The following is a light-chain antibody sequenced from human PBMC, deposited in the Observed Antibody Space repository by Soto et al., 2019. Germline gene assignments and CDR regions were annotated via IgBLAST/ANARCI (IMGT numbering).Light chain of an antibody. V-gene: IGKV1-39*01. CDR1: QTISTY. J-gene: IGKJ2*01. CDR2: GAS. Sequence: DIQMTQSPSTLSASIGDTVTITCRASQTISTYLNWYQHKPGKAPQLLIYGASSLQSGIPSRFSGSGSGTHFTLTITSLQPEDFAVYYCQQSYATPIYTFGQGTRLDIE. CDR3: QQSYATPIYT.